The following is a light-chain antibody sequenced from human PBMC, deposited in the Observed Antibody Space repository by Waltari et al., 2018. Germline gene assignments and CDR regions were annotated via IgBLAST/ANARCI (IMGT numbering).Light chain of an antibody. J-gene: IGLJ3*02. CDR2: DDN. V-gene: IGLV1-44*01. CDR3: AARDDSLNVWV. Sequence: QSVLTQPPSVSGTPGQRVTISCSGSPSNIGNNPVNWYQQFPGTAPKVLIYDDNPRPSGVPVRFSASKSGPAASLGISGLQSDDEADYYCAARDDSLNVWVFGGGTKVTVL. CDR1: PSNIGNNP.